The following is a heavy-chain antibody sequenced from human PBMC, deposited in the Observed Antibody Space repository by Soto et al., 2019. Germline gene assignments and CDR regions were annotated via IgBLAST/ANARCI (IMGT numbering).Heavy chain of an antibody. V-gene: IGHV3-30-3*01. CDR2: ISYDGSNK. CDR1: GFTLSSYA. J-gene: IGHJ6*02. D-gene: IGHD6-19*01. Sequence: QVQLVETGGGVVQPGRSLRLSCAASGFTLSSYAMHWVRQAPGKGLEWVAVISYDGSNKYYADSVKGRFTISRDNSKNTLYLQMNSLRAEDTAVYYCAREGYSSGWLYYYYGMDVWGQGTTVTVSS. CDR3: AREGYSSGWLYYYYGMDV.